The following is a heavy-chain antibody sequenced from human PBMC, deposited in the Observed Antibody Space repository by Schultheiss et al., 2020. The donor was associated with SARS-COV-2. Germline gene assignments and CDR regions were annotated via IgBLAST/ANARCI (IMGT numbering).Heavy chain of an antibody. CDR2: INPNSGGT. CDR3: ARVKTTSITIFGVGKYYFDY. Sequence: ASVKVSCKASGYNFTDHNIHWVRQAPGQGLEWMGWINPNSGGTNYAQKLQGRVTMTTDTSTSTAYMELRSLRSDDTAVYYCARVKTTSITIFGVGKYYFDYWGQGTLVTVSS. D-gene: IGHD3-3*01. CDR1: GYNFTDHN. J-gene: IGHJ4*02. V-gene: IGHV1-2*02.